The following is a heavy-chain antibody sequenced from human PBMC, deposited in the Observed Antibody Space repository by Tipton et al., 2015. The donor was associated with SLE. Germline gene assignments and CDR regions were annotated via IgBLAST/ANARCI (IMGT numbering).Heavy chain of an antibody. V-gene: IGHV4-34*01. CDR3: ARALWKGGDY. J-gene: IGHJ4*02. CDR1: GGSFSSYY. Sequence: LRLSCAVYGGSFSSYYWSWIRQPPGKGLEWIGEINHSGSTNHNPSLKSRVTISVDTSKNQLSLKLSAVTAADTAVYYCARALWKGGDYWGQGTLVTVSS. D-gene: IGHD1-1*01. CDR2: INHSGST.